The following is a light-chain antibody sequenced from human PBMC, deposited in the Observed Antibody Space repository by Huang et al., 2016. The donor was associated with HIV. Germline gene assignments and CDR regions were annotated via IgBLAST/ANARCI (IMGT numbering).Light chain of an antibody. CDR3: QQSYNTPLT. CDR2: AAS. Sequence: DIQMTQSPSSLSASVGERVTITCRASHSINSYLNWYQQKPGKAPKVLIYAASSLQSGVPSRFSGSGSGTDFTLTINSLQPEDFAIYYCQQSYNTPLTFGGGTRLEIK. V-gene: IGKV1-39*01. CDR1: HSINSY. J-gene: IGKJ4*01.